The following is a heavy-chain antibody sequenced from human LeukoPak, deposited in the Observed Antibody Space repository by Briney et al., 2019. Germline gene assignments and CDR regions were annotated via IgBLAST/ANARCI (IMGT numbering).Heavy chain of an antibody. CDR3: TRETESQLLSNPFHI. J-gene: IGHJ3*02. Sequence: GGSLRFSCAASGFIFGHYAVHWVRQAPGKGLEWVAVVRNDGGDKYHADSVKGRFIVSRDNSKNTLYLQMNNLRPEDTAVYYCTRETESQLLSNPFHIWGQGTMVTVSS. CDR1: GFIFGHYA. V-gene: IGHV3-30-3*01. D-gene: IGHD4-23*01. CDR2: VRNDGGDK.